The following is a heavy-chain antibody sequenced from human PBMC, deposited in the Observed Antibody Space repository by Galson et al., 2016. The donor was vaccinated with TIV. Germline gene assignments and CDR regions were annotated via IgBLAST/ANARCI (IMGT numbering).Heavy chain of an antibody. CDR1: GFTFSSYG. CDR2: ISYDRTNE. D-gene: IGHD3-10*01. CDR3: ARGFRSYYFDY. J-gene: IGHJ4*02. V-gene: IGHV3-30-3*01. Sequence: SLRLSCAASGFTFSSYGMHWVRHGPGKGLEWVAFISYDRTNEHYADSVKGRFTISRDNSKNTLYLQMSSLRAEDTAVYYCARGFRSYYFDYWGQGTLVTVSS.